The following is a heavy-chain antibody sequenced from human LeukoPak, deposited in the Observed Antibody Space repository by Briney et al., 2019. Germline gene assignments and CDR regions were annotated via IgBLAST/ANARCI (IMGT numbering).Heavy chain of an antibody. CDR2: IYYSGST. J-gene: IGHJ4*02. D-gene: IGHD3-22*01. Sequence: PSQTLSLTCAVSGASISSSSYYWGWIRQPPGKGLEWIGSIYYSGSTYYNPSLKSRVTISVDTSKNQFSLKLSSVTAADTAVYYCAFPAPDSSGYYSRDYWGQGTLVTVSS. V-gene: IGHV4-39*01. CDR1: GASISSSSYY. CDR3: AFPAPDSSGYYSRDY.